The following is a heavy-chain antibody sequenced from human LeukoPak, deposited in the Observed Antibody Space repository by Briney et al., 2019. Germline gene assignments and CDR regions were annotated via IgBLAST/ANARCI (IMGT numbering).Heavy chain of an antibody. CDR1: GYTFTSYG. D-gene: IGHD2-2*01. CDR3: AREEDSYPAAMFTSDY. CDR2: ISAYNGNT. V-gene: IGHV1-18*01. Sequence: ASVKVSCKASGYTFTSYGISWVRQAPGQGLEGMGWISAYNGNTNYAQKLQGRVTMTTDTSTSTAYMELRSLRSDDTAVYYCAREEDSYPAAMFTSDYWGQGTLVTVSS. J-gene: IGHJ4*02.